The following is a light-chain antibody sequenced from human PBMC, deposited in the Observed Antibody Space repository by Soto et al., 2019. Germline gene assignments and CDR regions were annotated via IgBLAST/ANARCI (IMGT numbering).Light chain of an antibody. CDR3: SSYTSSNTLV. CDR2: AVS. CDR1: SSDVGGYNY. Sequence: QSALTQSASVSGSPGQSITISCTGTSSDVGGYNYVSWYQQHPGKAPKLIIYAVSNRPSGVSNRFSGSKSGNTASLTISGLQAEDEADYYCSSYTSSNTLVFGGGTKVTVL. V-gene: IGLV2-14*01. J-gene: IGLJ2*01.